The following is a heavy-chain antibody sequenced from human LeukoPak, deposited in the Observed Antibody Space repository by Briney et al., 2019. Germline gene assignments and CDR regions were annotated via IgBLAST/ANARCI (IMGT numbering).Heavy chain of an antibody. V-gene: IGHV4-59*01. CDR3: ARDRPGIAVAGDAFDI. CDR2: LYNRGST. Sequence: SETLSLTCAVSDFSISTGYYWSWIRQPPGKGLEWIGYLYNRGSTNYNPSLKSRVTISVDTSKNQFSLKLRSVTAADTAVYYCARDRPGIAVAGDAFDIWGQGTMVTVSS. D-gene: IGHD6-19*01. CDR1: DFSISTGYY. J-gene: IGHJ3*02.